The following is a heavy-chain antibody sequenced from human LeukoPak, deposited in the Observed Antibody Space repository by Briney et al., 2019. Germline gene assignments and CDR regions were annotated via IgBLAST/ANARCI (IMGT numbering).Heavy chain of an antibody. J-gene: IGHJ4*02. CDR2: IYSSGST. D-gene: IGHD6-19*01. CDR3: ARADQRLYTSGWTYYFDY. Sequence: SETLSLTCSVSDSSLSDGYYWSWIRQPPGKGLEWIGYIYSSGSTNYNPSLKSRVTISVDTSKNQFSLKLSSVTAADTAVYYCARADQRLYTSGWTYYFDYWGQGTLVTVSS. V-gene: IGHV4-61*08. CDR1: DSSLSDGYY.